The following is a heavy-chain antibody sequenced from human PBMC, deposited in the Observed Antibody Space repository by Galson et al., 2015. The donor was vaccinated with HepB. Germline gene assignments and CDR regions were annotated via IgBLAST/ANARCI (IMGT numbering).Heavy chain of an antibody. CDR3: TTDPGGGIGCSSTSCPGGWFDP. CDR2: IKSKTDGGTT. D-gene: IGHD2-2*01. CDR1: GFTFSNAW. V-gene: IGHV3-15*01. J-gene: IGHJ5*02. Sequence: SLRLSCAASGFTFSNAWMSWVRQAPGKGLEWVGRIKSKTDGGTTDYAAPVKGRFTISRDDSKNTLYLQMNSLKTEDTAVYYCTTDPGGGIGCSSTSCPGGWFDPWGQGTLVTVSS.